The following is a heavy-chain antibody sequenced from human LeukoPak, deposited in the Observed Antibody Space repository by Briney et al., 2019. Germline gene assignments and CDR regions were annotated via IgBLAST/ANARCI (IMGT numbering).Heavy chain of an antibody. D-gene: IGHD6-13*01. Sequence: ASVKVSCKASGYTFTSYYMHWVRQAPGQGLVWMGIINPSGGSTSYAQKFQGRVTMTKDKSTGTVYMELSSLRSEDTAVYYCARDTSSSWYAYWGQGTLVTVSS. CDR3: ARDTSSSWYAY. J-gene: IGHJ4*02. V-gene: IGHV1-46*01. CDR2: INPSGGST. CDR1: GYTFTSYY.